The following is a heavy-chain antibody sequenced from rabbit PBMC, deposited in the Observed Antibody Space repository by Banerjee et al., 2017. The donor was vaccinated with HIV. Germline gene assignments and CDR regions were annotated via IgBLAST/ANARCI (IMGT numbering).Heavy chain of an antibody. CDR2: IVAGSSGTT. V-gene: IGHV1S45*01. Sequence: QEQLVESGGGLVQPGGSLTLTCKASGFDFSSYGVSWVRQAPGKGLEWIACIVAGSSGTTYYASGAKGRFTISKTSSTTVTLQMTSLTAADTATYFCARWGGAYWDWFDFWGPGTLVTVS. CDR1: GFDFSSYG. CDR3: ARWGGAYWDWFDF. J-gene: IGHJ5*01. D-gene: IGHD4-1*01.